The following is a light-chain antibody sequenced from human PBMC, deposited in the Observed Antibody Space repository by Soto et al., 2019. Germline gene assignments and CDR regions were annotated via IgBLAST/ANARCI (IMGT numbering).Light chain of an antibody. CDR2: GAF. J-gene: IGKJ4*01. V-gene: IGKV3-15*01. Sequence: EIVMTQSPATLSVSPGETATLSCRASQSVSFHLAWYQQKPGQGPRLLIYGAFTRATGIPARFSGSGSGTEFTLTISILQSEDFALYYCQQYKNWPPLTFGGGTKVEIK. CDR3: QQYKNWPPLT. CDR1: QSVSFH.